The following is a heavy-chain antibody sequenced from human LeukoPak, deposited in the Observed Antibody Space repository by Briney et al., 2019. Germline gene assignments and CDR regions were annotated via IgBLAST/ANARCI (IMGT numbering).Heavy chain of an antibody. D-gene: IGHD3-22*01. CDR1: GGSFSGYY. CDR2: INHSGST. CDR3: ARGSGYYYY. J-gene: IGHJ4*02. Sequence: SETLSLTCAVYGGSFSGYYWSWIRQPPGKGLEWIGEINHSGSTNYNPSLKSRVTISVDTSKNQFSLKLSSVTAADTAVYYCARGSGYYYYWGQGTLVTVSS. V-gene: IGHV4-34*01.